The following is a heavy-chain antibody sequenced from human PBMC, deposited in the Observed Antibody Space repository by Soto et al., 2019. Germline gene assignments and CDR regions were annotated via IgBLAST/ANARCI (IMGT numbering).Heavy chain of an antibody. CDR1: GGSISSGGYY. J-gene: IGHJ4*02. Sequence: PSETLPLTCTVSGGSISSGGYYWSWIRQHPGKGLEWIGYIYYSGSTYYNPSLKSRVTISVDTSKNQFSLKLSSVTAADTAVYYCARYDYYGSGSYYTQFDYWGQGTLVTVSS. CDR3: ARYDYYGSGSYYTQFDY. CDR2: IYYSGST. V-gene: IGHV4-31*03. D-gene: IGHD3-10*01.